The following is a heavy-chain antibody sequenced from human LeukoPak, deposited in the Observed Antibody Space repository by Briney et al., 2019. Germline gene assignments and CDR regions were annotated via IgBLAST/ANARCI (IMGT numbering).Heavy chain of an antibody. V-gene: IGHV4-59*01. D-gene: IGHD3-10*01. Sequence: TSETLSLTCTVSGGSISSYYWSWIRQPPGKGLEWIGYIYYSGSTNYNPSLKSRVTISVDTSKNQFSLKLSSVTAADTAVYYCAREVGYYYGSGSYRKYYYYGMDVWGQGTTVTVSS. CDR3: AREVGYYYGSGSYRKYYYYGMDV. CDR2: IYYSGST. CDR1: GGSISSYY. J-gene: IGHJ6*02.